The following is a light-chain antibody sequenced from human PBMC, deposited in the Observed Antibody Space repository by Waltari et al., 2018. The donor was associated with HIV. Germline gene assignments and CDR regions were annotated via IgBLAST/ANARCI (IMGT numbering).Light chain of an antibody. J-gene: IGLJ2*01. V-gene: IGLV2-14*03. CDR1: SSDISTDRF. CDR2: DVD. Sequence: QSALPQPASVSGSPGQSITISCTGTSSDISTDRFVPWYQKHPDKAPKLLIYDVDNRPSGVSRRFSGSKSGDTASLTISSIQADDEADYYCSSYTTTNTVVFGGGTKFTVL. CDR3: SSYTTTNTVV.